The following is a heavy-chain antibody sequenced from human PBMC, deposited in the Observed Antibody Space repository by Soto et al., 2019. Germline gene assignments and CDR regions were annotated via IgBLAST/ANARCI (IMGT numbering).Heavy chain of an antibody. D-gene: IGHD5-12*01. CDR1: GFTFSIYA. CDR2: VRGNGDPP. V-gene: IGHV3-64D*06. Sequence: GGSLRLSCSASGFTFSIYAMHWVRHAPGKGLEYVSGVRGNGDPPFYADSVKGRFTISRDNSKNTLYLQMSGLSADDTAVYYCVKSRGGNNFDFFDWGQGALVTVSS. J-gene: IGHJ4*02. CDR3: VKSRGGNNFDFFD.